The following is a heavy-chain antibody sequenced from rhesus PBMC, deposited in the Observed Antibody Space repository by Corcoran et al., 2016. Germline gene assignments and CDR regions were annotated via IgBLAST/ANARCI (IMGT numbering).Heavy chain of an antibody. CDR2: ISPYNGNN. CDR1: GYTLTSYY. J-gene: IGHJ6*01. Sequence: QVQLVQSGGEIKQPGASVKLSCKASGYTLTSYYMHWVRQAPGQGLEWIGLISPYNGNNGYAQNYQGRVTITTDTSTSTGYMELSSLRSEDTAVYYCTRSTVTTRYGLDSWGQGVVVTVSS. V-gene: IGHV1-180*01. D-gene: IGHD4-35*01. CDR3: TRSTVTTRYGLDS.